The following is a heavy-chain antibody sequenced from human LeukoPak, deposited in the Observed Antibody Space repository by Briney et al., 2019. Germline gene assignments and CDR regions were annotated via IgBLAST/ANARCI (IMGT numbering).Heavy chain of an antibody. D-gene: IGHD1-7*01. CDR2: ISSSGSSI. J-gene: IGHJ4*02. CDR3: ARDRLFGNLPDY. V-gene: IGHV3-48*03. CDR1: GFTFSSYE. Sequence: GGSLRLSCAASGFTFSSYEVNWVRQAPGEGLEWISYISSSGSSISYADSVKGRFTISRDNAKNSLNLQMNSLRAEDTAVYYCARDRLFGNLPDYWGQGTLVTVSS.